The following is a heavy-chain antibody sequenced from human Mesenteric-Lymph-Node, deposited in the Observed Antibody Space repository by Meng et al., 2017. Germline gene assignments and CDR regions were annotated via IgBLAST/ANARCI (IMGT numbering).Heavy chain of an antibody. CDR3: AKQALSPHFDY. J-gene: IGHJ4*02. V-gene: IGHV3-23*01. CDR2: ISGSGGTT. Sequence: EAQLSEAGGGRVQPGGSLRRSCAASGFTFRSVAVTWVRQAPGKGLGWVSAISGSGGTTYYADAVKGRFTISRDNSKNTLFLQVNSLRAEDTAVYYCAKQALSPHFDYWGQGTLVTVSS. CDR1: GFTFRSVA.